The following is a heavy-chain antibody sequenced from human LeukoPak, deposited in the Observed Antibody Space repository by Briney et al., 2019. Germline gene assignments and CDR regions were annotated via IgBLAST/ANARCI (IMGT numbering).Heavy chain of an antibody. D-gene: IGHD3-3*01. CDR3: AREPPPDYDFWSRHLDY. Sequence: GASVKVSCKASGYTFTGYYMHWVRQAPGQGLEWMGWINPNSGGTNYAQKFQGRVTMTRDTFISTAYMELSRLRSDDTAVYYCAREPPPDYDFWSRHLDYWGQGTLVTVSS. CDR1: GYTFTGYY. J-gene: IGHJ4*02. V-gene: IGHV1-2*02. CDR2: INPNSGGT.